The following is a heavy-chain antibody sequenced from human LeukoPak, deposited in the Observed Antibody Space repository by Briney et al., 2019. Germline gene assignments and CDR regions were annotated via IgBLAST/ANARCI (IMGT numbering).Heavy chain of an antibody. CDR2: ISTSGST. CDR1: GGSVSSGSYY. D-gene: IGHD1-26*01. CDR3: ASQVGYFDY. Sequence: SQTLSLTCTVSGGSVSSGSYYWSWIRQPAGKGLEWIERISTSGSTNYNPSLKSRVTISRDTSKNQFSLKLSSVTAADTAVYYCASQVGYFDYWGQGTLVTVSS. V-gene: IGHV4-61*02. J-gene: IGHJ4*02.